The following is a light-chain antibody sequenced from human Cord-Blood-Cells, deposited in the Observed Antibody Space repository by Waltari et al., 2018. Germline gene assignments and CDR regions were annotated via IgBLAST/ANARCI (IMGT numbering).Light chain of an antibody. CDR1: KSVSSN. CDR3: QQYNNWAPT. Sequence: EVLMRQSRDTSTVSPGERATLSCRASKSVSSNLAWYQQKPGPAPRLLIYGASTRATGIPGRFSGRGSGTEFTLTISSLQSEDFAVYYCQQYNNWAPTFGQGTKVEIK. J-gene: IGKJ1*01. CDR2: GAS. V-gene: IGKV3-15*01.